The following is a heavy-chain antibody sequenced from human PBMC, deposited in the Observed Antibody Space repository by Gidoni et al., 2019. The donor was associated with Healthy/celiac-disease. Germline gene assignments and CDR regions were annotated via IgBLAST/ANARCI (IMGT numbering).Heavy chain of an antibody. CDR2: IKSKTDGGTT. J-gene: IGHJ6*02. V-gene: IGHV3-15*01. Sequence: EVQLVESGGGLVKPGGSLRLSCAASGFTFSNAWMSWVRQAPGKGLEWVGRIKSKTDGGTTDDAAPVKGRFTISRDDSKNTLYLQMNSLKTEDTAVYYCTTLVGATSVHYYYYGMDVWGQGTTVTVSS. D-gene: IGHD1-26*01. CDR3: TTLVGATSVHYYYYGMDV. CDR1: GFTFSNAW.